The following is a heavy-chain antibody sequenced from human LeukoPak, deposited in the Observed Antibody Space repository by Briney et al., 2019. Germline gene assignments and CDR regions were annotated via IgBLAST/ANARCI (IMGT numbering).Heavy chain of an antibody. Sequence: SETLSLTCAVYGGPFSGYYWSWIRQPPGKGLEWIGEINHSGSTNYNPSLTSRVTISVDTSKNQFSLKLSSVTAADTAVYYCARGRGNRTDNEYYFDYWGQGTLVTVSS. V-gene: IGHV4-34*01. CDR2: INHSGST. J-gene: IGHJ4*02. D-gene: IGHD3-16*01. CDR3: ARGRGNRTDNEYYFDY. CDR1: GGPFSGYY.